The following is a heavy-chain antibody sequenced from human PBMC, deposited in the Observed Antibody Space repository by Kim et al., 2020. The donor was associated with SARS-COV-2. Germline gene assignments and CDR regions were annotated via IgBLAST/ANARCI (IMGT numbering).Heavy chain of an antibody. J-gene: IGHJ4*02. V-gene: IGHV3-33*01. D-gene: IGHD3-9*01. Sequence: GGSLRLSCAASGFTFSSYGMHWVRQAPGKGLGWVAVIWYDGSNKYYADSVKGRFTISRDNSKNTLYLQMNSLRAEDTAVYYCARDPGNYDILTGYYPTHDYWGQGTLVTVSS. CDR2: IWYDGSNK. CDR3: ARDPGNYDILTGYYPTHDY. CDR1: GFTFSSYG.